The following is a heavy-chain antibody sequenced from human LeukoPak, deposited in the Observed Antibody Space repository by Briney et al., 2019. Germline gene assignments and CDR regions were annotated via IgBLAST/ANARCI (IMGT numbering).Heavy chain of an antibody. J-gene: IGHJ6*03. CDR3: ARLAFGVVNYYYYYMDV. CDR2: IYTSGTT. D-gene: IGHD3-3*01. CDR1: GGSISSFY. Sequence: PSETLSLTCTVSGGSISSFYWNWIRQPAGKGLEWIGRIYTSGTTNYNPSLKSRVTMSLDTSKNQFSLKLSSVTAADTAVYYCARLAFGVVNYYYYYMDVWGKGTTVTVSS. V-gene: IGHV4-4*07.